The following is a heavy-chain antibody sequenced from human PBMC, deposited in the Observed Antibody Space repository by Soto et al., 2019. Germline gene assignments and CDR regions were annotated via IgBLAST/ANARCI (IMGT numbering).Heavy chain of an antibody. CDR2: IKHDGSVQ. D-gene: IGHD4-4*01. CDR1: GFTFIGYW. CDR3: ARAPYSNAWYRFDL. Sequence: QLVESGGGLVQPGGSLRLPCEASGFTFIGYWMSWVRQAPGKGLEWVADIKHDGSVQYYVDSGKGRLTISRDNAKKQLYLQMNGLRAEDTALYYCARAPYSNAWYRFDLWGQGTLVTVSS. J-gene: IGHJ4*02. V-gene: IGHV3-7*03.